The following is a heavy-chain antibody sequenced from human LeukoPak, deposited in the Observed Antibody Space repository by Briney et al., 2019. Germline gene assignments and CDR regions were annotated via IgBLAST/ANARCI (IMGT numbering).Heavy chain of an antibody. CDR1: GGTFSSYA. CDR2: IIPILGIA. CDR3: ARTPNYYSSSWNYFDY. J-gene: IGHJ4*02. V-gene: IGHV1-69*04. D-gene: IGHD6-13*01. Sequence: SVKVSCKASGGTFSSYAISWVRQAPGQGLEWMGRIIPILGIANYAQKFQGRVTITADKSTSTAYMELSSLRSEDTAVYYCARTPNYYSSSWNYFDYWGQGTLVTVSS.